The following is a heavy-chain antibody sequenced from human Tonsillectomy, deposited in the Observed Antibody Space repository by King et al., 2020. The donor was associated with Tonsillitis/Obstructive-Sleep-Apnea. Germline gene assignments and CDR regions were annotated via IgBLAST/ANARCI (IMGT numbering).Heavy chain of an antibody. V-gene: IGHV1-2*02. D-gene: IGHD3-22*01. J-gene: IGHJ6*02. Sequence: QLVQSGAEVKKPGASVKVSCKASGYTFTGYYIHWVRLAPGHGLEWMGWINPNSGATNYAQKFQDRVTMTRDTSISTAYMELSRLRSDDTAVYYCAKGEGPMIIDKCGLDVWGRGTTVTVSS. CDR1: GYTFTGYY. CDR2: INPNSGAT. CDR3: AKGEGPMIIDKCGLDV.